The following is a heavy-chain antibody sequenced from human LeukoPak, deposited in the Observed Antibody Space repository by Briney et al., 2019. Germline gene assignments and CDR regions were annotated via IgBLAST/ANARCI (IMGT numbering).Heavy chain of an antibody. CDR2: IKYDGSDK. D-gene: IGHD3-16*01. V-gene: IGHV3-7*04. J-gene: IGHJ4*02. CDR1: GLTFSGFW. CDR3: VRGGGSFDS. Sequence: GGSLRLSCAASGLTFSGFWMSWVRQAATKGLGWVANIKYDGSDKRYVDSVKGRFTVSRDNANNSLYLQMNSLRAEDTAVYYCVRGGGSFDSWGQGTLVTVSS.